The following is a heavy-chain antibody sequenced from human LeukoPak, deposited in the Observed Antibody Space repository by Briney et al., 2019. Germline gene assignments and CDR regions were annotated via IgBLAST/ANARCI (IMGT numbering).Heavy chain of an antibody. D-gene: IGHD4-17*01. CDR1: GFTFSSYA. CDR3: ARAYGDYVDDAFDI. CDR2: ISSNGGST. J-gene: IGHJ3*02. Sequence: GGSLRLSCAASGFTFSSYAMHWVRQAPGKGLEYVSAISSNGGSTYYANSVKGRFTISRDNSKNTVYLQMGSLRAEDMAVYYCARAYGDYVDDAFDIWGQGTMVTVSS. V-gene: IGHV3-64*01.